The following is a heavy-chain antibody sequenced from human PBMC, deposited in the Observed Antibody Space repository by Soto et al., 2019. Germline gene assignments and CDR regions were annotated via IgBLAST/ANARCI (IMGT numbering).Heavy chain of an antibody. V-gene: IGHV4-31*03. Sequence: QVQLQESGPGLVKPSQTLSLTCTVSGGSISSGGYYWSWIRQHPEKGLEWIGYIYYSGSTSYNPSLESRVTISVDPSKTQFSLKLSSVTAADTAVYYCATGRGTISLSYYYGVDVWGQGTTVTVSS. CDR2: IYYSGST. J-gene: IGHJ6*02. D-gene: IGHD1-1*01. CDR1: GGSISSGGYY. CDR3: ATGRGTISLSYYYGVDV.